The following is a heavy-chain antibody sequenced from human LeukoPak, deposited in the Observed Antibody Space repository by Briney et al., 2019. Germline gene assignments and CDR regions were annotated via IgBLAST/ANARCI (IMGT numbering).Heavy chain of an antibody. CDR1: GFTFSSYA. J-gene: IGHJ4*02. CDR2: ISGSGGST. V-gene: IGHV3-23*01. D-gene: IGHD3-22*01. CDR3: AKSPRMVISAGFDY. Sequence: SGGSLRLSCAASGFTFSSYAMSWVRQAPGKGLEWVSAISGSGGSTYYADSVKGRFTISRDNSKNTLYLQMNSLRAEDTAVYYCAKSPRMVISAGFDYWGQGTLVTVSS.